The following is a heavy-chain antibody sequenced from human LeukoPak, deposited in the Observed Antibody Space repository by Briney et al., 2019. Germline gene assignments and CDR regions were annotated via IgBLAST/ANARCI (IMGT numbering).Heavy chain of an antibody. V-gene: IGHV3-23*01. CDR2: ISGSSGST. Sequence: GGSLRLSCAASGFTFSIYAMTWVRQTPGKGLEWVSGISGSSGSTFYADFVEGRFTISRDNSYNTLYLQMNGLRAEDTAVYYCAKERGEGDRMHNCFEYWGQGTLVTVSS. CDR1: GFTFSIYA. D-gene: IGHD2-21*01. CDR3: AKERGEGDRMHNCFEY. J-gene: IGHJ4*02.